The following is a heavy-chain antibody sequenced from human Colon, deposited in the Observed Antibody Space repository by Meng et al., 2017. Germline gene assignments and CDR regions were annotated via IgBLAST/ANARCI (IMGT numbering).Heavy chain of an antibody. D-gene: IGHD3-22*01. CDR1: GYSISSGYY. V-gene: IGHV4-38-2*02. CDR3: ARDEVWRGYYDSSGYSYFDY. CDR2: IYHSGSN. Sequence: SEPLSLTCTVSGYSISSGYYWGWIRQPPGKGLEWIGCIYHSGSNYYNPPLKSQVTISVDTSKNQFSLKLSSVTAADTAVYNCARDEVWRGYYDSSGYSYFDYWGQGTLVTVSS. J-gene: IGHJ4*02.